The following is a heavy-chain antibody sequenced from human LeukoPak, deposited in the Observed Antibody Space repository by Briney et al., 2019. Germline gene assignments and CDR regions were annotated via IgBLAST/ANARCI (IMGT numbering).Heavy chain of an antibody. CDR2: IYYSGST. D-gene: IGHD3-3*01. Sequence: MPSETLSLTCTVSGGSISSSSYYWGWIRQPPGKGLEWIGSIYYSGSTYYNPSLKSRVTISVDTSKNQFSLKLSSVTAADTAVYYCARGSRIFGVVRFDPWGQGTLVTVSS. CDR3: ARGSRIFGVVRFDP. J-gene: IGHJ5*02. V-gene: IGHV4-39*07. CDR1: GGSISSSSYY.